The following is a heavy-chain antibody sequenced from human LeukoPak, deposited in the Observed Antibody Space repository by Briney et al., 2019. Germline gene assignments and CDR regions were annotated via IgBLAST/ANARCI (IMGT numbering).Heavy chain of an antibody. CDR1: GFTFSNYA. V-gene: IGHV3-23*01. Sequence: PGGSLRLSCEASGFTFSNYAMGWVRQAPGKGLEWVSAISVSGDGTYYAGSVKGRFTISRDNSKNTLYLQMSSLRAEDTALYYCAKFRGRLLGNYYTDVWAKGTTVTVSS. CDR2: ISVSGDGT. J-gene: IGHJ6*03. D-gene: IGHD3-10*01. CDR3: AKFRGRLLGNYYTDV.